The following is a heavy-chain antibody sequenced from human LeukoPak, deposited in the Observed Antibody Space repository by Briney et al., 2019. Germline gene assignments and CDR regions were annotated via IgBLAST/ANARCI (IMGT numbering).Heavy chain of an antibody. D-gene: IGHD6-13*01. CDR3: ARTRYSSTWFLFDF. CDR2: IKQDGSDQ. J-gene: IGHJ4*02. V-gene: IGHV3-7*01. Sequence: GGSLRLSCAASEFSFSLYWMSWVRQAPGKGLEWVASIKQDGSDQYYVDSVKGRFTISRDNAENLLYLQMNSLRADDTAVYYCARTRYSSTWFLFDFWGQGDLVTVSS. CDR1: EFSFSLYW.